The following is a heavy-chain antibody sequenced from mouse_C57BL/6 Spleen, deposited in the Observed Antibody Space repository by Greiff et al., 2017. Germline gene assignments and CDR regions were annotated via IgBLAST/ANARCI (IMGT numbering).Heavy chain of an antibody. CDR3: ARLGRFDY. Sequence: QVQLQQPGAELVMPGASVKLSCKASGYTFTSYWMHWVKQRPGQGLEWIGEIDPSDSYTNYNQKFKGKSTLTVDKSSSTAYMQLSSLTSEDSAVYYCARLGRFDYWSQGTTLTVSS. CDR2: IDPSDSYT. V-gene: IGHV1-69*01. J-gene: IGHJ2*01. D-gene: IGHD1-1*01. CDR1: GYTFTSYW.